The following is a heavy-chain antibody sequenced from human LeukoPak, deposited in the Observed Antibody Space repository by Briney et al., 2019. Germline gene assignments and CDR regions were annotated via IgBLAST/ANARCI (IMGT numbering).Heavy chain of an antibody. V-gene: IGHV4-39*01. Sequence: SETLSLTCTVSGGSINSSSYYWGWIRQPPGKGLEWIGTIYYSGSTYYNPSLKSRVTISVDTSKNQFSLKLSSVTASDTAVYYCARRFTPSRNDAFDIWGQGTMVTVSS. CDR1: GGSINSSSYY. CDR3: ARRFTPSRNDAFDI. D-gene: IGHD3-10*01. J-gene: IGHJ3*02. CDR2: IYYSGST.